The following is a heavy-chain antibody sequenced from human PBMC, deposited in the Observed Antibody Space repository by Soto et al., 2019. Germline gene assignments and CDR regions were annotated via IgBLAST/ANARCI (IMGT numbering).Heavy chain of an antibody. CDR1: GGSISSYY. CDR2: IYYSGST. CDR3: ARGGDFWNPGGDAFDI. V-gene: IGHV4-59*01. D-gene: IGHD3-3*01. J-gene: IGHJ3*02. Sequence: SETLSLTCTVSGGSISSYYWSWIRQPPGKGLEWIGYIYYSGSTNYNPSLKSRVTISVDTSKNQFSLKLSSVTAADTAVYYCARGGDFWNPGGDAFDIWGQGTMVTVS.